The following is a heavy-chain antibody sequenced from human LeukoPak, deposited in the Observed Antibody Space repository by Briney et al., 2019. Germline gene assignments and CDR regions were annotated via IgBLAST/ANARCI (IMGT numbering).Heavy chain of an antibody. V-gene: IGHV3-48*03. CDR1: GFIFSNYE. Sequence: GGSLRLSCAASGFIFSNYEMNWVRQAPGKGLEWVSYISSSGSTIYYADSVKGRFTISRDNAKNSVYLQMNSLRAEDTAVYYCAARISGYVYYYMDVWGKGTTVTVSS. CDR2: ISSSGSTI. CDR3: AARISGYVYYYMDV. D-gene: IGHD5-12*01. J-gene: IGHJ6*03.